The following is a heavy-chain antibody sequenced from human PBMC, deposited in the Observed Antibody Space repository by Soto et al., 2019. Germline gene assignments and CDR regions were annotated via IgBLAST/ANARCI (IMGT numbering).Heavy chain of an antibody. J-gene: IGHJ4*02. V-gene: IGHV3-48*01. CDR1: GLTFSGDS. CDR2: ISGSSKTI. Sequence: PGGSLRLSCVASGLTFSGDSINWVRQAPGKGLEWVSYISGSSKTIHYADSVKGRFTISRDNSKNTLYLQMNSLRAEDTAVYYCAKARAQYYDFWSGYPVDYWGQGT. CDR3: AKARAQYYDFWSGYPVDY. D-gene: IGHD3-3*01.